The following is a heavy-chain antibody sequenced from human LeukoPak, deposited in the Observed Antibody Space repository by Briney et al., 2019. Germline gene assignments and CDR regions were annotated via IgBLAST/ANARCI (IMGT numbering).Heavy chain of an antibody. D-gene: IGHD2-2*01. J-gene: IGHJ6*03. V-gene: IGHV3-53*05. Sequence: GGSLRLSCAASGFTVSSNYMSWVRQAPGKGLEWVSVIYSGGSTYYEDSVKGRFTISRDNSKNTLYLQMNSLRAEDTAVYYCARVRCSSTSCYYYYYYMDVWGKGTTVTVSS. CDR2: IYSGGST. CDR1: GFTVSSNY. CDR3: ARVRCSSTSCYYYYYYMDV.